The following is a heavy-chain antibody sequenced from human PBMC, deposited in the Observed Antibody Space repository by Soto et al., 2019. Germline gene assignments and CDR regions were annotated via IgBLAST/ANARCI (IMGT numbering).Heavy chain of an antibody. D-gene: IGHD3-10*01. CDR1: GYTFTRYY. Sequence: AASVKVSCKASGYTFTRYYMHWVRQAPGQGLEWMGWINPNSGGTNYAQKFQGWVTMTRDTSISTAYMELSRLRSDDRAVYYCARGGSLWFGELSAYYYGMDVWGQGTTVTVSS. V-gene: IGHV1-2*04. J-gene: IGHJ6*02. CDR3: ARGGSLWFGELSAYYYGMDV. CDR2: INPNSGGT.